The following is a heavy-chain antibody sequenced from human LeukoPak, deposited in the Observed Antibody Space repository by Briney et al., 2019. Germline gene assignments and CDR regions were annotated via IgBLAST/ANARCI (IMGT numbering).Heavy chain of an antibody. Sequence: GGSLRLSCAGSGFTFNSHSMAWVRQASGKGLEWVSGMHRSGSTYYADPVKGRFTISRDNSKNTLYLQLTSLRSEDTAVYYCAKRSGLGSYDFWGQGTLVTVSS. CDR1: GFTFNSHS. CDR2: MHRSGST. CDR3: AKRSGLGSYDF. V-gene: IGHV3-23*01. D-gene: IGHD1-26*01. J-gene: IGHJ4*02.